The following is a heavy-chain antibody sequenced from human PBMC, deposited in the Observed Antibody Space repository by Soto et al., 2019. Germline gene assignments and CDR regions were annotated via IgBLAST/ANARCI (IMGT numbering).Heavy chain of an antibody. CDR2: ISGSGGST. V-gene: IGHV3-23*01. CDR1: GFTFSSYA. J-gene: IGHJ5*02. D-gene: IGHD3-3*01. CDR3: AKDQRYYDFWSGYFHWFDP. Sequence: EVQLLESGGGLVQPGGSLRLSCAASGFTFSSYAMSWVRQAPGKGLEWVSAISGSGGSTYYADSVKGRFTISRDNSKNTLYLQMNSLRDEDTAVYYCAKDQRYYDFWSGYFHWFDPWGQGTLVTVSS.